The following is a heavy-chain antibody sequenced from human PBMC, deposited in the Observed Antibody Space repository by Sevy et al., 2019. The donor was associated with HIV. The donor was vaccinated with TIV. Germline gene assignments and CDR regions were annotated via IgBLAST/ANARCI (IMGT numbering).Heavy chain of an antibody. V-gene: IGHV3-30*04. Sequence: GGSLRLSCAASGFTFSSYAMSWVRQAPGKGLEWLTLISYDGRNTYYADSVKTRFTISRDNSNNTLYLQMNSLRPEDTAVYYCARGSVSGIFFYYGLDIWGQGTTVTVSS. D-gene: IGHD1-20*01. CDR3: ARGSVSGIFFYYGLDI. CDR2: ISYDGRNT. CDR1: GFTFSSYA. J-gene: IGHJ6*01.